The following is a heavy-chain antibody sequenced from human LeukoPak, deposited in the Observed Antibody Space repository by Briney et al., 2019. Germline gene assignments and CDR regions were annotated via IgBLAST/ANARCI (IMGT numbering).Heavy chain of an antibody. D-gene: IGHD6-13*01. CDR1: GFPFNNYR. CDR2: INSDGSST. V-gene: IGHV3-74*01. Sequence: PGGSLRLSCTASGFPFNNYRMHWVRQAPGKGLVWVSRINSDGSSTTYADSVKGRFTISRDNAKNTLYLQMNSLRAEDTAVYYCANGYSSTYYNALDIRGQGTMVTVSS. CDR3: ANGYSSTYYNALDI. J-gene: IGHJ3*02.